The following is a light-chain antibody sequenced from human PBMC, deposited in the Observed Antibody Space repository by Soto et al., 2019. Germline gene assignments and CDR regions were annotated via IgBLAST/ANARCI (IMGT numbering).Light chain of an antibody. J-gene: IGKJ3*01. CDR1: QDSSNN. CDR2: DAS. Sequence: DIQMTQSPSSLSASVGDRVTITCQASQDSSNNLNWYQQKPGKAPKLLIYDASNLETGVPSRFSGSGSGTDFTFTISSLQPEDFATYYCQQYDNLPITIGPGTKVHIK. CDR3: QQYDNLPIT. V-gene: IGKV1-33*01.